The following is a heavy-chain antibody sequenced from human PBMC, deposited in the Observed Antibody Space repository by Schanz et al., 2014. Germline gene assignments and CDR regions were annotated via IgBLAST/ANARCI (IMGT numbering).Heavy chain of an antibody. V-gene: IGHV4-34*01. J-gene: IGHJ4*02. D-gene: IGHD2-2*01. CDR2: INHGGST. Sequence: QVQLQQWGAGLLKPSETLSLTCGVYGGSFSGYYWSWIRQPPGKGLEWIAEINHGGSTNYNPSLKSRVTISVDTSKNHFSLKLRSGTAADTAVYYCARAARSTRVVPLYFDYWGQGTLVTVSS. CDR3: ARAARSTRVVPLYFDY. CDR1: GGSFSGYY.